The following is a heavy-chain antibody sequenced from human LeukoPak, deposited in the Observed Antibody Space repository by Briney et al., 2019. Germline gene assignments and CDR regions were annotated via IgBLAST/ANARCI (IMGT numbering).Heavy chain of an antibody. V-gene: IGHV4-4*07. D-gene: IGHD3-16*02. Sequence: SETLSLTCTASGGSISSYYWSWIRQPAGKGLEWIGRIYTSGSTNYNPSPKSRVTMSVDTSKNQFSLKLSSVTAADTAVYYCAREYEGIGELSLYYFDYWGQGTLVTVSS. J-gene: IGHJ4*02. CDR2: IYTSGST. CDR1: GGSISSYY. CDR3: AREYEGIGELSLYYFDY.